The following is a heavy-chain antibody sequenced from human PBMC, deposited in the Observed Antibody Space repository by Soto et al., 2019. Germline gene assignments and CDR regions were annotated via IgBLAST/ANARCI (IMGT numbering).Heavy chain of an antibody. CDR1: GFTFSSFG. Sequence: QVQVVESGGGVVQPGRSLRLSCAASGFTFSSFGMHWVRQAPGKGLEWVSLIWYDGSKKSYGDSVKGRFTISRDYSRNTVYLQMNSLRADDTAVYYCARDASYYSLWSGYYPSRNGMDVWGQGTEVTVS. V-gene: IGHV3-33*01. J-gene: IGHJ6*02. CDR2: IWYDGSKK. D-gene: IGHD3-3*01. CDR3: ARDASYYSLWSGYYPSRNGMDV.